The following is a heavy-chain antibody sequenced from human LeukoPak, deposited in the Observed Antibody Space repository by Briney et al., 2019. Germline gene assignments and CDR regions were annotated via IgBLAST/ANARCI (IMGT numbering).Heavy chain of an antibody. CDR2: VSGYSGNT. CDR3: ARGEVSASLYYFDF. V-gene: IGHV1-18*01. CDR1: GYTFTTYG. D-gene: IGHD2-2*01. Sequence: SSVKVSCKTSGYTFTTYGVSWVRQAPGQGLEWMGWVSGYSGNTNYAERFQGRVTMTTETSTSTVYMELTSLRSDDTAVYYCARGEVSASLYYFDFWGQGTLVTVS. J-gene: IGHJ4*02.